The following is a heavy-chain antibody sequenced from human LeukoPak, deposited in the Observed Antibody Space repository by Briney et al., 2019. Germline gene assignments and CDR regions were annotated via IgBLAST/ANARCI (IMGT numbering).Heavy chain of an antibody. D-gene: IGHD6-13*01. Sequence: ASAKVSCKASGYTFTSYDINWVRQATGQGPEWLGWVDPRSGITGCAQKFQDRVTMTRDTSINTAYMELSSLDFEDTAVYYCARRYSSNWDFDYWGQGTLITVSS. J-gene: IGHJ4*02. V-gene: IGHV1-8*01. CDR1: GYTFTSYD. CDR3: ARRYSSNWDFDY. CDR2: VDPRSGIT.